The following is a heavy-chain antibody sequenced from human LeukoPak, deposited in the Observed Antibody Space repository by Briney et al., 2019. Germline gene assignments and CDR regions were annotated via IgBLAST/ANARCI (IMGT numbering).Heavy chain of an antibody. J-gene: IGHJ3*02. D-gene: IGHD2-2*02. CDR1: GYTFTSYY. CDR3: ARGYCSSTSCYTADDAFDI. CDR2: INPSGGST. Sequence: ASVTVSCKASGYTFTSYYMHWVRQAPGQGLEWMGIINPSGGSTSYAQKFQGRVTMTRDTSTSTVYMELSSLRSEDTAVYYCARGYCSSTSCYTADDAFDIWGQGTMVTVSS. V-gene: IGHV1-46*01.